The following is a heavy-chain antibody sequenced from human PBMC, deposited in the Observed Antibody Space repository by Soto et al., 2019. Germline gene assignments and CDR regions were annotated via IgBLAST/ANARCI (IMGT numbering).Heavy chain of an antibody. CDR3: AGIAAAGTERAYYYNKDY. J-gene: IGHJ6*03. Sequence: GGSLRLSCAASGFTFSSYGMHWVRQAPGKGLEWVAVIWYDGSNKYYADSVKGRFTISRDNSKNTLYLQMNSLRAEDTAVYYCAGIAAAGTERAYYYNKDYWLNRPKVTASS. CDR1: GFTFSSYG. CDR2: IWYDGSNK. V-gene: IGHV3-33*01. D-gene: IGHD6-13*01.